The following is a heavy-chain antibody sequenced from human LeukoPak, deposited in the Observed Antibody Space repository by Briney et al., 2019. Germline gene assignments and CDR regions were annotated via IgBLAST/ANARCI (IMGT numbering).Heavy chain of an antibody. D-gene: IGHD6-13*01. V-gene: IGHV3-48*02. CDR1: GFTFSSYS. CDR3: ARGQGGSSWFDY. CDR2: ISRTDTTI. J-gene: IGHJ4*02. Sequence: GGSLRLSCAASGFTFSSYSVNWVRQAPGKGLEWVSYISRTDTTIYYADSVKGRFTISRDNAKNSLFLQMNSLRDEDTAVYYCARGQGGSSWFDYWGRGTLVTVSS.